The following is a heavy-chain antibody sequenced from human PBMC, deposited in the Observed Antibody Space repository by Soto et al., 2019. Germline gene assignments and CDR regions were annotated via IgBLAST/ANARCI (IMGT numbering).Heavy chain of an antibody. Sequence: EVQLLESGGGLVQPGGSLRLSCAASRFTFSNYAMNWVRQAPGKGLAWVSAISDSSGRTYYADSVKGRFTVSRDNSKNTLYLQMNSLRAEDTAVYYCAKAQYCSGASCYGWGDAFDIWGQGTMVTVSS. D-gene: IGHD2-15*01. CDR3: AKAQYCSGASCYGWGDAFDI. CDR2: ISDSSGRT. CDR1: RFTFSNYA. J-gene: IGHJ3*02. V-gene: IGHV3-23*01.